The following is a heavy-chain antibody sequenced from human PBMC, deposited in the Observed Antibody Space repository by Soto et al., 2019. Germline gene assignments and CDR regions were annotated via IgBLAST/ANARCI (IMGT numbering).Heavy chain of an antibody. CDR2: ARNKVNGYII. CDR1: GFTFTDHY. D-gene: IGHD2-8*01. CDR3: ARLMGTSFDL. V-gene: IGHV3-72*01. Sequence: PXGSLILSCAAAGFTFTDHYMDWVRQAPGKGLEWVGRARNKVNGYIIAYAASVEGRFIISRDDSKNSLHLQMNSLKTEDTAVYFCARLMGTSFDLWGQGTLVTVSS. J-gene: IGHJ4*02.